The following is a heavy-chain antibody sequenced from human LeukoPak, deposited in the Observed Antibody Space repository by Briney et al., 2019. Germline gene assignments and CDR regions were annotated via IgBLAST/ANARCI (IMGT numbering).Heavy chain of an antibody. J-gene: IGHJ3*02. Sequence: KPGGSLRLSCAASGFTVSSNYMSWVRQAPGKGLEWVSSISSSSSYIYYADSVKGRFTISRDNAKNSLYLQMNSLRAEDTAVYYCARGEEPKGIWGQGTMVTVSS. CDR3: ARGEEPKGI. V-gene: IGHV3-21*01. CDR1: GFTVSSNY. CDR2: ISSSSSYI.